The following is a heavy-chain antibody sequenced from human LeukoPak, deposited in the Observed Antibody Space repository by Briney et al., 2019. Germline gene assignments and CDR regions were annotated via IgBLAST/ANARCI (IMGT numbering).Heavy chain of an antibody. CDR2: INTNTGNP. CDR1: GYTFTSYA. J-gene: IGHJ5*02. CDR3: ARDGLLWFGESSLRANNWFDP. V-gene: IGHV7-4-1*02. D-gene: IGHD3-10*01. Sequence: GASVKVSCKASGYTFTSYAMNWVRQAPGQGLEWMGWINTNTGNPTYAQGFTGRFVFSLDTSVSTAYLQISSLKAEDTAVYYCARDGLLWFGESSLRANNWFDPWGQGTLVTVSS.